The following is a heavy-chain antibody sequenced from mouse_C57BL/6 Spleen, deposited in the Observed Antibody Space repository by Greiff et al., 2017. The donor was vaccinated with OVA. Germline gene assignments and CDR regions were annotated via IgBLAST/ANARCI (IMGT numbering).Heavy chain of an antibody. CDR1: GYTFTDYY. V-gene: IGHV1-26*01. D-gene: IGHD3-1*01. J-gene: IGHJ2*01. CDR2: INPNNGGT. Sequence: EVQLQQSGPELVKPGASVKISCKASGYTFTDYYMNWVKQSHGKSLEWIGDINPNNGGTSYNQKFKGKATLTVDKSSSTAYMELRSLTSEDSAVYYCARWNSGGDYWGQGTTLTVSS. CDR3: ARWNSGGDY.